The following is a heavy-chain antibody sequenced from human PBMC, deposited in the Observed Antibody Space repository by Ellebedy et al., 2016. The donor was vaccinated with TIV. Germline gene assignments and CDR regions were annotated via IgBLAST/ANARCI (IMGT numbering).Heavy chain of an antibody. Sequence: PGGSLRLSCAVSGYRFSDYHMTWNRQAPGKGLEWVSYIISGGSHIYYVDSVQGRFTTSRDNAENSLHLQMNSLRPEDTAIYYCARDRGVGGDFDVWGRGTMVSVSS. CDR3: ARDRGVGGDFDV. J-gene: IGHJ3*01. D-gene: IGHD2-8*02. CDR2: IISGGSHI. V-gene: IGHV3-11*01. CDR1: GYRFSDYH.